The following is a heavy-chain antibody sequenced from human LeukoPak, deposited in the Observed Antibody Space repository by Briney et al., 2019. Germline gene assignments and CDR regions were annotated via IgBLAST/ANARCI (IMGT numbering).Heavy chain of an antibody. CDR1: GGSFSGYY. V-gene: IGHV4-34*01. CDR3: ARDRSYDWDAFDI. CDR2: INHSGST. D-gene: IGHD3-16*01. Sequence: SETLSLTCAVYGGSFSGYYWSWIRQPPGKGLEWIGEINHSGSTNYNPSLKSRVTMSVDTSKNQFSLKLSSVTAADTAVYYCARDRSYDWDAFDIWGQGTMVTVSS. J-gene: IGHJ3*02.